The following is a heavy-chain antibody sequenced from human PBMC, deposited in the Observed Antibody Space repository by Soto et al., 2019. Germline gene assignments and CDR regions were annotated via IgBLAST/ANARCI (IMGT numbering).Heavy chain of an antibody. V-gene: IGHV3-9*01. D-gene: IGHD1-26*01. CDR2: ISWNSGSI. Sequence: PGGSLRLSCAASGFTFDYYAMHWFRQAPGKGLEWVSGISWNSGSIGYADSVKGRFTISRDNAKNSLYLQMNSLRAEDTALYYCAKAAYSGSYWPNWGQGTLVTVSS. CDR3: AKAAYSGSYWPN. J-gene: IGHJ4*02. CDR1: GFTFDYYA.